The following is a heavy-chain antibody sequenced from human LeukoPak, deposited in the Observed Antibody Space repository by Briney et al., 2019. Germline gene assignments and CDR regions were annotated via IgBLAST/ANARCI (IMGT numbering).Heavy chain of an antibody. D-gene: IGHD6-13*01. Sequence: GGSLRLSCAASGFTFSTYAMSWVRQAPGKGLEWVSAISGSDTGTYYADSVKGRFTIPRDNSKNTLYLQMNSLRAEDTAVYYCAKDRVGSSWYYFDYWGQGTLVTVSS. CDR2: ISGSDTGT. CDR3: AKDRVGSSWYYFDY. CDR1: GFTFSTYA. J-gene: IGHJ4*02. V-gene: IGHV3-23*01.